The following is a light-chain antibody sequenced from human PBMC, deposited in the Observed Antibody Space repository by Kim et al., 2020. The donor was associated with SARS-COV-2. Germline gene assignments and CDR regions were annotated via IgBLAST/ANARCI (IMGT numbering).Light chain of an antibody. V-gene: IGKV3-15*01. CDR3: QQYSDWPQ. Sequence: SVSPGEGATLSCRATQSVTTKLAWYQHNPGQAPRLLIYGASTRATGVPARFSGSGSGTEFTLSISSLQSEDFAVYYCQQYSDWPQFGQGTKLEI. CDR2: GAS. CDR1: QSVTTK. J-gene: IGKJ2*01.